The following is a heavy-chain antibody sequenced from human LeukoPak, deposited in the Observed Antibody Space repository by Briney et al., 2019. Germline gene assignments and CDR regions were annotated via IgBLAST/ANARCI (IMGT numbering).Heavy chain of an antibody. D-gene: IGHD1-1*01. V-gene: IGHV1-2*02. CDR3: ARDASNDDVDY. CDR2: INPNSGDT. Sequence: WASVKVSCKTSGYTFTGYYMHWVRQAPGQGLEWMGWINPNSGDTNYAQKFQGRVTMTGDTSISTAYMELSRLTSDDTAVYYCARDASNDDVDYWGHGTLVTVSS. J-gene: IGHJ4*01. CDR1: GYTFTGYY.